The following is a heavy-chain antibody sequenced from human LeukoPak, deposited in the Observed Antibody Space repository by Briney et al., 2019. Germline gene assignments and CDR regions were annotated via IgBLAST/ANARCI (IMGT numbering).Heavy chain of an antibody. V-gene: IGHV3-21*01. CDR3: VSYDSSGYASFAS. D-gene: IGHD3-22*01. CDR2: ISSGSTYI. J-gene: IGHJ4*02. CDR1: GCAFSTYS. Sequence: GGSLRLSCAASGCAFSTYSMNGVRQAPWKGLQGIASISSGSTYIFYADSVSVRFTISIDNAKNSLYVQMNILRAHDTAMYYCVSYDSSGYASFASWGQGPLVTVSS.